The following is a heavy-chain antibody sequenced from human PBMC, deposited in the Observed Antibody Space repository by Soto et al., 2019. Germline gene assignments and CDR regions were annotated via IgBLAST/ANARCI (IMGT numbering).Heavy chain of an antibody. V-gene: IGHV3-21*01. D-gene: IGHD3-3*01. CDR2: ISSSSSYI. CDR1: GFTFSSYS. Sequence: GGSLRLSCAASGFTFSSYSMNWVRQAPGKGPEWVSSISSSSSYIYYADSAKGRFTISRDNAKNSLYLQMNSLRAEDTAVYYCARVDDFWSGYYQILDYWGQGTLVTVSS. CDR3: ARVDDFWSGYYQILDY. J-gene: IGHJ4*02.